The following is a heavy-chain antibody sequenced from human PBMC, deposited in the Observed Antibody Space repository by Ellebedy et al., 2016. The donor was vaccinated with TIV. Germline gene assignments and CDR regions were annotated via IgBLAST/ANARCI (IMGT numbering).Heavy chain of an antibody. J-gene: IGHJ6*02. CDR2: MKHDGSEK. Sequence: GESLKISCAASGFTFSSYWMSWVRQAPGKGLEWVANMKHDGSEKRYVDSVKGRFTISRDNAKNSLYLQMNSLRAEDTAVYYCARDGYRSGRDVWGQGTTVTVSS. V-gene: IGHV3-7*01. D-gene: IGHD6-19*01. CDR1: GFTFSSYW. CDR3: ARDGYRSGRDV.